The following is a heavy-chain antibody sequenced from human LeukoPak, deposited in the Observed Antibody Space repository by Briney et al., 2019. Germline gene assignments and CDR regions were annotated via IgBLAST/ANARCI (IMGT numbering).Heavy chain of an antibody. D-gene: IGHD3-3*01. V-gene: IGHV3-9*01. CDR3: AKVRTIFGVVMDAFDI. CDR1: GFTFDDYA. CDR2: ISWNSGSI. Sequence: GGSLRLSCAASGFTFDDYAMHWVRQAPGKGLEWVSGISWNSGSIGYADSVKGRFTISRDNAKNSLYLQMNSLRAEDTALYYCAKVRTIFGVVMDAFDIWGQGTMVTVSS. J-gene: IGHJ3*02.